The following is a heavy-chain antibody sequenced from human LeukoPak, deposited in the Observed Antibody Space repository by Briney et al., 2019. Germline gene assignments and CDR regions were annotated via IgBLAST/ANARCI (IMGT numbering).Heavy chain of an antibody. CDR3: ARDRGFGEPRAYYYYMDV. J-gene: IGHJ6*03. CDR1: GGSINTYY. D-gene: IGHD3-10*01. Sequence: PSETLSLTCTVSGGSINTYYWSWIRQPPGKGLEWIGFVSHSGITNYNPSLESRVTISVGTSQTQFSLKLSSVTAADTAVYYCARDRGFGEPRAYYYYMDVWGKGTPVTVSS. CDR2: VSHSGIT. V-gene: IGHV4-59*01.